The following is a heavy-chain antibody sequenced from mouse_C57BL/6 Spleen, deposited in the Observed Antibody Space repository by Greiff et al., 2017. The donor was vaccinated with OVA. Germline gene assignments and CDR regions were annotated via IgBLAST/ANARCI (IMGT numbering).Heavy chain of an antibody. J-gene: IGHJ4*01. Sequence: VKWVESGPGLVQPSQSLSITCTVSGFSLTSDGVHWVRRSPGKGLAWRVVIWRGGSTDNNAAFMSRLSITKDNSNSQVFFKMNSLQADDAAIYYCAKNYYGRDAMDYWGQGTSVTVSS. CDR2: IWRGGST. D-gene: IGHD1-1*01. CDR1: GFSLTSDG. CDR3: AKNYYGRDAMDY. V-gene: IGHV2-5*01.